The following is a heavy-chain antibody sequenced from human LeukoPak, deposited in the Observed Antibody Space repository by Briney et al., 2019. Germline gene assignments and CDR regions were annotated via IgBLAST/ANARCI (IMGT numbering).Heavy chain of an antibody. CDR3: ARVVAVTSYYFDY. CDR1: GFTFSDYY. Sequence: GGSLRLSCAASGFTFSDYYMSWIRQAPGKGLEWISYISSSSSYTNYADSVKGRFTISRDNAKSSLYLQMNSLRAEDTAVYYCARVVAVTSYYFDYWGQGTLVTVSS. V-gene: IGHV3-11*06. CDR2: ISSSSSYT. J-gene: IGHJ4*02. D-gene: IGHD2-21*02.